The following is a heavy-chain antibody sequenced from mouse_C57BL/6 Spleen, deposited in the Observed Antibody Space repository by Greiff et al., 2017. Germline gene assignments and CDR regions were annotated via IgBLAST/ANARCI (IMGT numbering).Heavy chain of an antibody. Sequence: VQLQQSGPELVKPGDSVKISCKASGYSFTGYFMNWVMQSHGKSLEWIGRINPYNGDTFYNQQFKGKATLTVYKSSSTAHMVLRGLTSEDSAVYYCARENEGDYYYYWGQGTTLTVSS. D-gene: IGHD1-2*01. CDR1: GYSFTGYF. CDR2: INPYNGDT. CDR3: ARENEGDYYYY. V-gene: IGHV1-20*01. J-gene: IGHJ2*01.